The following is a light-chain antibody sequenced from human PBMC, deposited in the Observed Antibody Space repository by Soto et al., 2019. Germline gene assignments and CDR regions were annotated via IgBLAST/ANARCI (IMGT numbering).Light chain of an antibody. CDR3: SSYTSSSTLV. Sequence: QSVLTQPSPLSGAPGQSVTISRPGNSSDVGGYNYVSWYQQHPGKAPKLMIYDVSNRPSGVSNRFSGSKSGNTASLTISGLQAEDEADYYCSSYTSSSTLVFGTGTKVTVL. V-gene: IGLV2-14*01. CDR1: SSDVGGYNY. J-gene: IGLJ1*01. CDR2: DVS.